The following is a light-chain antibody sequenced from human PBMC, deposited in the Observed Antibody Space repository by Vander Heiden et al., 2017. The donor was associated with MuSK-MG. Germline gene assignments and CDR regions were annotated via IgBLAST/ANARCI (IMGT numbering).Light chain of an antibody. Sequence: QSALTPPRSVSGSPGQSVTISCTGTSGDIGASTFVSWYQHRPGKAPKLIIYDVTKRPSGVPDRFSGSKSGNTASLIISGLQAEDEADYYCCSYAGNYLFGTGTGVSVL. J-gene: IGLJ1*01. V-gene: IGLV2-11*01. CDR1: SGDIGASTF. CDR2: DVT. CDR3: CSYAGNYL.